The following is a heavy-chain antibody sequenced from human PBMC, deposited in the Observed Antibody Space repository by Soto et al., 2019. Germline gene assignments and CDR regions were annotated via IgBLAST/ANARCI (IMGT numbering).Heavy chain of an antibody. CDR2: ISGSGGST. Sequence: GGSLRLSCAASGFTVSSNYMSWVRQAPGKGLEWVSAISGSGGSTYYADSVKGRFTISRDNSKNTLYLQMNSLRAEDTAVYYCAKASSSGWYANYYYYYGMDVWGQGTTVTVSS. CDR3: AKASSSGWYANYYYYYGMDV. J-gene: IGHJ6*02. V-gene: IGHV3-23*01. D-gene: IGHD6-19*01. CDR1: GFTVSSNY.